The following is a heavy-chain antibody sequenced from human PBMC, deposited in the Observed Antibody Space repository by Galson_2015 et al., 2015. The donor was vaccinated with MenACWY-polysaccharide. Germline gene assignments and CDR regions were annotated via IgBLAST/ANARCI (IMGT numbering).Heavy chain of an antibody. Sequence: SETLSLTCTVSGGSMTSYYWGWIRQSPGKRLEWIGYVHTSGANNYNPSLKSRVSISVDTSKKHFSLKVSSVTAADTAVYYCARVRGGQWPRYSMDVWGQGTTVTVSS. J-gene: IGHJ6*02. V-gene: IGHV4-4*09. D-gene: IGHD6-19*01. CDR2: VHTSGAN. CDR3: ARVRGGQWPRYSMDV. CDR1: GGSMTSYY.